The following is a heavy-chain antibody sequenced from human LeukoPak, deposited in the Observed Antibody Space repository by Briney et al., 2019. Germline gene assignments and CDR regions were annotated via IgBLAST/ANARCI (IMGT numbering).Heavy chain of an antibody. CDR1: GFTFSSYA. J-gene: IGHJ4*02. Sequence: GGSLRLSCAASGFTFSSYAMPWVRQAPGKGLEYVSAISSNGGSTYYANSVKGRFTISRDNSKNTLYLQMGSLRAEDTAVYYCARFKSTYYDFWSGYYPFDYWGQGTLVTVSS. D-gene: IGHD3-3*01. CDR2: ISSNGGST. V-gene: IGHV3-64*01. CDR3: ARFKSTYYDFWSGYYPFDY.